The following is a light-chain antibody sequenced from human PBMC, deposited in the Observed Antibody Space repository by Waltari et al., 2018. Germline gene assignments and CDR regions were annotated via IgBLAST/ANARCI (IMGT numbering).Light chain of an antibody. V-gene: IGKV3-11*01. CDR2: DAS. CDR3: QQRSNWPPMYT. CDR1: QSVNTK. Sequence: DIVLTQSPATLSLSPGQGATLSCRASQSVNTKLAWYQQKPGQVPRLLIYDASNRATGIPGRFSGRGSGTDFTLTISSLEPEDFAVYYCQQRSNWPPMYTFGQGTKLEIK. J-gene: IGKJ2*01.